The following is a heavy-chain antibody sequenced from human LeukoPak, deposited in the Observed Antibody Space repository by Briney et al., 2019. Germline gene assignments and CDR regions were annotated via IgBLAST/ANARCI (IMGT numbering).Heavy chain of an antibody. CDR2: IYYSGST. Sequence: SETLSLTCTVSGGSISSGGYYWSWIRQPPGKGLEWIGYIYYSGSTYYNPSLKSRVTISVDTSKNQFSLKLSSATAADTAVYYCARDRVGSSGWYHLYWYFDLWGRGTLVTVSS. J-gene: IGHJ2*01. CDR1: GGSISSGGYY. D-gene: IGHD6-19*01. V-gene: IGHV4-31*03. CDR3: ARDRVGSSGWYHLYWYFDL.